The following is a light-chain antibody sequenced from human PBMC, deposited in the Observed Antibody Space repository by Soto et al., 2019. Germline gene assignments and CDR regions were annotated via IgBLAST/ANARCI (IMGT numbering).Light chain of an antibody. V-gene: IGKV3-20*01. CDR1: QSVSTRY. CDR3: HQFGSSPPAFT. J-gene: IGKJ2*01. CDR2: GAS. Sequence: ESMLTQSPGTLSLSPGERATLSCRASQSVSTRYLAWYQQKPGQAPRLLIYGASIRATGIPDRFSGSGSGTDFTLTISILEPEDCAVYYCHQFGSSPPAFTFGQGTKLEI.